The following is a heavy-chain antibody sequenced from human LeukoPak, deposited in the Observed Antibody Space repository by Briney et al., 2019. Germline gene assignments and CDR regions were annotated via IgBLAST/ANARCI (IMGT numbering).Heavy chain of an antibody. V-gene: IGHV4-59*08. D-gene: IGHD3-9*01. CDR2: SYYSGST. CDR1: GDSINNYY. J-gene: IGHJ3*02. Sequence: SETLSLTCTVSGDSINNYYWNWIRQPPGKGLEWIGYSYYSGSTNYNPSLTSRVTISIDTSKKHFSLKLSSVTAADTAVYYCARRRVLTGSSRGDAFDIWAKGQWSPSLQ. CDR3: ARRRVLTGSSRGDAFDI.